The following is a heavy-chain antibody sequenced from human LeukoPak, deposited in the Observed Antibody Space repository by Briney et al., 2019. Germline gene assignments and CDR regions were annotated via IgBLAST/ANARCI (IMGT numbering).Heavy chain of an antibody. CDR1: GGSISSGDYY. Sequence: SETLSLTCTVSGGSISSGDYYWSWIRQPPGKGLEWIGYIYYSGSTYYNPSLKSRVTISVDTSKNQFSLKLSSVTAADTAVYYCAREHTAMVTYYFDYWGQGTLVTVSS. CDR3: AREHTAMVTYYFDY. CDR2: IYYSGST. V-gene: IGHV4-30-4*08. D-gene: IGHD5-18*01. J-gene: IGHJ4*02.